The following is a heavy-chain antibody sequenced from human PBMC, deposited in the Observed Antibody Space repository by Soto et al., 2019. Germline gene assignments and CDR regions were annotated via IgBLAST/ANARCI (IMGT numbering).Heavy chain of an antibody. D-gene: IGHD3-22*01. CDR2: IWYDGSDK. Sequence: GGSLRLSCAASGFTFSSYGMHWVRQAPGKGLEWVAVIWYDGSDKYYADSVKGRFTISRDNSKNTVYLQMNSLRVEDTAVYYCARDPSRYTSGYTNWFDPWGQGTPVTVSS. V-gene: IGHV3-33*01. CDR3: ARDPSRYTSGYTNWFDP. CDR1: GFTFSSYG. J-gene: IGHJ5*02.